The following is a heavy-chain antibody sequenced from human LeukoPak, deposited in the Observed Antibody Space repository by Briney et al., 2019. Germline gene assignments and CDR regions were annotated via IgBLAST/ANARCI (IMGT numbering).Heavy chain of an antibody. CDR1: GGSISSGSYS. J-gene: IGHJ4*02. V-gene: IGHV4-30-2*01. CDR3: ARFSPRAMGNYFDL. Sequence: SETLSLTCAVSGGSISSGSYSWSWIRQPPGKGLEWIGYIYPRGSTYYNPSLKSRVTMSLDRSANQFSLNLSTVTDADTAVYYCARFSPRAMGNYFDLWGQGTLVTVSS. D-gene: IGHD7-27*01. CDR2: IYPRGST.